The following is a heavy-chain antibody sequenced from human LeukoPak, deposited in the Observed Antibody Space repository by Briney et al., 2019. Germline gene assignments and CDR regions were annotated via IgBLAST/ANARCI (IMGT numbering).Heavy chain of an antibody. J-gene: IGHJ4*02. V-gene: IGHV3-66*02. CDR1: GFTVSSNY. Sequence: PGGSLRLSCAASGFTVSSNYMSWVRQAPGKGLEWVSVIYSGGSTYYADSVKGRFTISRDNSKNTLYLQMNSLRAEDTAVYYCAKNQYGSSYYFDYWGQGTLVTVSS. CDR3: AKNQYGSSYYFDY. D-gene: IGHD6-6*01. CDR2: IYSGGST.